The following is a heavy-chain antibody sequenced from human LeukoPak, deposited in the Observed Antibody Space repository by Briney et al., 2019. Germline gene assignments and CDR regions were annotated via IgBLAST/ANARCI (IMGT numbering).Heavy chain of an antibody. Sequence: NSSETLSLTCAVSGGSISSNSYYWGWIRQPPGKGLEWIGSIYYSGSTYYNPSLKSRVTISVDTSKNQFSLKLSSVTAADTAVYYCAGNDYGDSSAFDYWGQGTLVTVSS. D-gene: IGHD4-17*01. CDR2: IYYSGST. CDR1: GGSISSNSYY. CDR3: AGNDYGDSSAFDY. V-gene: IGHV4-39*07. J-gene: IGHJ4*02.